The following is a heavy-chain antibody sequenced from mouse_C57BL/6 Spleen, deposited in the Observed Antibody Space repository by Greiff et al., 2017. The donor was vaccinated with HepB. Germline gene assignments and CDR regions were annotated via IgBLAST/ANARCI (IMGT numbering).Heavy chain of an antibody. CDR3: ARSGTSYYFDY. Sequence: VQLQQSGPELVKPGASVKISCKASGYSFTGYYMNWVKQSPEKSLEWIGEINPSTGGTTYNQKFKAKATLTVDKSSSTAYMQFKSLTSEDSAVYYCARSGTSYYFDYWGQGTTLTVSS. CDR1: GYSFTGYY. CDR2: INPSTGGT. V-gene: IGHV1-42*01. D-gene: IGHD4-1*01. J-gene: IGHJ2*01.